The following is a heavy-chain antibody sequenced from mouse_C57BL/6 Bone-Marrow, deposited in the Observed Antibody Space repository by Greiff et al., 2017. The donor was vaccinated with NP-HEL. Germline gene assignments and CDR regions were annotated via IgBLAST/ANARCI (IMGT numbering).Heavy chain of an antibody. V-gene: IGHV1-64*01. CDR2: IHPISGST. J-gene: IGHJ1*01. Sequence: QVQLQQPGAELVKPGASVKLSCKASGYTFPSYWMHWVKQRPGQGLAWIGQIHPISGSTNYKEKFTSKATLTVDKYSSPAYMQLSRLTSEDSAVYYCARRDYSNNCSFEVWGPGTTVTVSS. D-gene: IGHD2-5*01. CDR3: ARRDYSNNCSFEV. CDR1: GYTFPSYW.